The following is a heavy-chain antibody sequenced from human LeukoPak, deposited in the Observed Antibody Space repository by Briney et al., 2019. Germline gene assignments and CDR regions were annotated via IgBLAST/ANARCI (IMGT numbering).Heavy chain of an antibody. J-gene: IGHJ6*02. D-gene: IGHD2-2*02. CDR1: GGSFSGYY. CDR2: INHSGST. Sequence: KPSETLSLTCAVYGGSFSGYYWSWIRQPPGKGLEWIGEINHSGSTNYNPSLKSRVTISVDTSKNQFSLKLSSVTAADTAVYYCAGYCSSTSCYSDYYYGMDVWGQGTTVTVSS. CDR3: AGYCSSTSCYSDYYYGMDV. V-gene: IGHV4-34*01.